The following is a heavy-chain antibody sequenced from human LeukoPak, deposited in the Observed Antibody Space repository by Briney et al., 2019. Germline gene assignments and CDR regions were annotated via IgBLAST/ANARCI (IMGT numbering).Heavy chain of an antibody. V-gene: IGHV4-61*02. D-gene: IGHD3-9*01. J-gene: IGHJ3*02. CDR3: AREQLRYFDWLPSGAFDI. Sequence: SQTLSLTCTVSGGSISSGSYYWSWIRQPAGKGLEWVGRIYTSGSTNYNPSLKSRVTMSVDTSKNQFSLKLSSVTAADTAVYYCAREQLRYFDWLPSGAFDIWGQGTMVTVSS. CDR1: GGSISSGSYY. CDR2: IYTSGST.